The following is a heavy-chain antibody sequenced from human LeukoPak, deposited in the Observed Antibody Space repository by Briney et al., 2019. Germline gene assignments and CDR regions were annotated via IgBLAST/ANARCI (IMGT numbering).Heavy chain of an antibody. J-gene: IGHJ4*02. Sequence: PSETLSLTCTVSGASITSYYWSWIRQPPGKRLEWIGYIYYSGSTTYKPSLKSRVTISVDTSKNQFSLKLSSVTAADTAVYYCARLSIVGATNFDYWGQGTLVTVSS. D-gene: IGHD1-26*01. V-gene: IGHV4-59*08. CDR3: ARLSIVGATNFDY. CDR1: GASITSYY. CDR2: IYYSGST.